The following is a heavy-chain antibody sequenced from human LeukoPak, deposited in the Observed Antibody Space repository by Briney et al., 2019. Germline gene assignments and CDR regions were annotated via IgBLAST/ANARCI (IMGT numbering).Heavy chain of an antibody. CDR2: IYYSGST. CDR3: ARQHKISIAVAGMLDY. CDR1: GGSISSSNW. J-gene: IGHJ4*02. D-gene: IGHD6-19*01. Sequence: PSGTLSLTCAVSGGSISSSNWWSWVRQPPGKGLEWIGSIYYSGSTYYNPSLKSRVTISVDTSKNQFSLKLSSVTAADTAVYYCARQHKISIAVAGMLDYWGQGTLVTVSS. V-gene: IGHV4-4*02.